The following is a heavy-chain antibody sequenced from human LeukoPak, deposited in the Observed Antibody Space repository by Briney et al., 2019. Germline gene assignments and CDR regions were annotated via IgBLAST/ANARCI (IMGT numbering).Heavy chain of an antibody. CDR1: GFTFSSYG. V-gene: IGHV3-33*01. Sequence: GGSLRLSCAASGFTFSSYGMHWVRQAPGKGLEWVAVIWYVGSNKYYADSVKGRFTISRDNSKNTLYLQMNSLRAEDTAVYYCARAPFYGSGSSDHYFDYWGQGTLVPVSS. CDR2: IWYVGSNK. J-gene: IGHJ4*02. D-gene: IGHD3-10*01. CDR3: ARAPFYGSGSSDHYFDY.